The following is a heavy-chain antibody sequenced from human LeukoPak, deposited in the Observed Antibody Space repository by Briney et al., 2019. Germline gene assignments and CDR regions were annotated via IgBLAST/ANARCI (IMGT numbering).Heavy chain of an antibody. V-gene: IGHV3-23*01. CDR1: GFTFSSYG. J-gene: IGHJ4*02. CDR2: ISGSGGST. D-gene: IGHD3-9*01. CDR3: AKDNDYDILTGYDYFDY. Sequence: GGSLRLSCAASGFTFSSYGMSWVRQAPGKGLEWVSAISGSGGSTYYADSVKGRFTISRDNSKNTLYLQMNSLRAEDTAVYYCAKDNDYDILTGYDYFDYWGQGTLVTVSS.